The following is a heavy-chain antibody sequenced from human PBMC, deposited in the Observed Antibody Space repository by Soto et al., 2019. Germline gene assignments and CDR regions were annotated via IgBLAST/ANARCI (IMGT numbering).Heavy chain of an antibody. V-gene: IGHV3-23*01. Sequence: EVQLLESGGGLVQPGGSLRLSCAASGFTFSSYAMSWVRQAPGKGLEWVSAISGSGGSTYYADSVKGRFTISRDNSKTTLYLQMNSLRAEDTAVYYCAKARGVFSGMDVWGQGTTVTVSS. CDR3: AKARGVFSGMDV. CDR2: ISGSGGST. J-gene: IGHJ6*02. D-gene: IGHD3-16*02. CDR1: GFTFSSYA.